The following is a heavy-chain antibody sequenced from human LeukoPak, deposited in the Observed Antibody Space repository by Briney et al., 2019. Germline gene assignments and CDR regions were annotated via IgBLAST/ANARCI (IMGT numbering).Heavy chain of an antibody. V-gene: IGHV1-2*02. CDR2: INPNSGGT. CDR1: GYTFTNYG. J-gene: IGHJ5*02. CDR3: ARDAGITGTIWFDP. Sequence: GASVKVSCKASGYTFTNYGISWVRQAPGQGLEWMGWINPNSGGTNYAQKFQGRVTMTRDTSISTAYTELSRLRSDDTAVYYCARDAGITGTIWFDPWGQGTLVTVSS. D-gene: IGHD1/OR15-1a*01.